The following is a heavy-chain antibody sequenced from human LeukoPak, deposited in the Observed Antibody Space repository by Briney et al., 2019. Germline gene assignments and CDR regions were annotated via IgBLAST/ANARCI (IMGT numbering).Heavy chain of an antibody. CDR1: GYSISSGYY. J-gene: IGHJ3*02. V-gene: IGHV4-38-2*02. D-gene: IGHD3-22*01. CDR3: ARHVSMIDAFDI. CDR2: IYHSGST. Sequence: PSETLSLTCTVSGYSISSGYYWGWIRQPPGKGLEWIGSIYHSGSTYYNPSLKSRVTISVDTSKNQFSLKLSSVTAADTAVYYCARHVSMIDAFDIWGQGTMVTVSS.